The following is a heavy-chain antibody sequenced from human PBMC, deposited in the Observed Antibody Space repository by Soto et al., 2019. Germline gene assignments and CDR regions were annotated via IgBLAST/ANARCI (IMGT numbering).Heavy chain of an antibody. Sequence: QVQLQQWGAGLLKPSETLSLTCAVYGGSFSGYFWTWIRQPPGKGLEGIGEINSSGVANYNPSLESRVTISVDTSKHQFSLKLSSVTDADTAMYYCARGTYYYGSGTDYWGQGTQVTVSS. CDR3: ARGTYYYGSGTDY. CDR2: INSSGVA. D-gene: IGHD3-10*01. V-gene: IGHV4-34*01. J-gene: IGHJ4*02. CDR1: GGSFSGYF.